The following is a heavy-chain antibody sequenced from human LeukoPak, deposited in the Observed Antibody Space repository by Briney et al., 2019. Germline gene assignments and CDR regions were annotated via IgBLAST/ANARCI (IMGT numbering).Heavy chain of an antibody. D-gene: IGHD6-19*01. CDR1: GGSNSSSSYY. V-gene: IGHV4-61*05. CDR3: ARVSGGSSGWYGY. J-gene: IGHJ4*02. Sequence: PSETLSLXCTVSGGSNSSSSYYWGWSRQPPGKGPEWIGYIYYSGSTNYNPSLKSRVTISVDTSKNQFSLKLSSVTAADTAVYYCARVSGGSSGWYGYWGQGTLVTVSS. CDR2: IYYSGST.